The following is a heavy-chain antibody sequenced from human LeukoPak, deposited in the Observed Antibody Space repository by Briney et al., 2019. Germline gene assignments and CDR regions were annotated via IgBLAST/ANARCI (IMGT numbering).Heavy chain of an antibody. CDR3: TTAPYCSGGSCYGDYYYYGMDV. J-gene: IGHJ6*02. D-gene: IGHD2-15*01. Sequence: TGGSLRLSCAAPGFTFSGSAMHWVRQASGKGLEWVGRIRSKANNYATAYAASLKGRFTISRDDSKNTAYLQMNSLKTEDTAVYYCTTAPYCSGGSCYGDYYYYGMDVWGQGTTVTVSS. CDR2: IRSKANNYAT. V-gene: IGHV3-73*01. CDR1: GFTFSGSA.